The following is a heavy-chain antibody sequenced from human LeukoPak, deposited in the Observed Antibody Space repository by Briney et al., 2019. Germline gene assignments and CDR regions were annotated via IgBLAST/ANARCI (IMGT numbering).Heavy chain of an antibody. CDR3: ARGFDSSGWYIDY. D-gene: IGHD6-19*01. V-gene: IGHV1-8*01. CDR1: GYTFTNYD. Sequence: GASVKVSCKASGYTFTNYDIKWVRQATGQGLEWMGWMNPYSGNTGYAQKFQGRVTMTRNTSISTAYMELSSLRSEDTAVYYCARGFDSSGWYIDYWGQGTLVTVSS. CDR2: MNPYSGNT. J-gene: IGHJ4*02.